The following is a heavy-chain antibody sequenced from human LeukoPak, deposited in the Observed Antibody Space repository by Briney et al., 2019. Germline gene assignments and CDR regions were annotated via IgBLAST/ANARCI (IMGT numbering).Heavy chain of an antibody. CDR1: GFTFDDYD. V-gene: IGHV3-20*04. J-gene: IGHJ4*02. D-gene: IGHD6-13*01. CDR3: ARDQPGDRSTWWGEERTYYFDH. CDR2: INWNGGST. Sequence: PGGSLRLSCAASGFTFDDYDMSWVRQAPGKGLEWVSGINWNGGSTGYADSVKGRFTISRDNAKNSLYLQMNSLRAEDTALYYCARDQPGDRSTWWGEERTYYFDHWGQGTLVTVSS.